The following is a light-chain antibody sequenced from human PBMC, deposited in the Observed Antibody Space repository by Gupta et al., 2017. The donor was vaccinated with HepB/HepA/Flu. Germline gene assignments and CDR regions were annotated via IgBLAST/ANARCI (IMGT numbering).Light chain of an antibody. CDR2: GAS. Sequence: EIVLTQSPGTLSLSPGERATLSCRASQSVSSSYLAWYQQKPGQAPRLLIYGASSRATGIPDRFSGSPSGTDFTLTIRRLEPEDFAVYYCQQYDSSPLTFGPGTKVDIQ. J-gene: IGKJ3*01. V-gene: IGKV3-20*01. CDR1: QSVSSSY. CDR3: QQYDSSPLT.